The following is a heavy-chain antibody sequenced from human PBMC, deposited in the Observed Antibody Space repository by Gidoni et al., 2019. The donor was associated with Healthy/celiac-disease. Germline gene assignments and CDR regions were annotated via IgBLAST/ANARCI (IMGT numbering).Heavy chain of an antibody. J-gene: IGHJ4*02. Sequence: ELQLVESGGGLVQPGGSLRLSCAASGFTFSSYCMHWVSQAPGTGLVWVSRINSDGSSTSYADSVKGRFTISRDNAKNTLYLQMNSLRAEDTAVDYCASGPRYFDWFMGWGQGTLVTVSS. CDR3: ASGPRYFDWFMG. D-gene: IGHD3-9*01. CDR2: INSDGSST. CDR1: GFTFSSYC. V-gene: IGHV3-74*01.